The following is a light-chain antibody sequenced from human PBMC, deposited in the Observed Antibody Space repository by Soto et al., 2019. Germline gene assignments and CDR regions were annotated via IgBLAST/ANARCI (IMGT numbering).Light chain of an antibody. J-gene: IGKJ4*01. CDR1: ENIFKY. CDR3: QHYNTRSIA. Sequence: IQMIQSPATLSASVGDRITITCRASENIFKYVAWYQKTSGSAPKLLLYAASDLESGEPSRFSGSGSGTEFSLTIDNLQPNDSATYYCQHYNTRSIAFGGGTKVDVK. V-gene: IGKV1-5*01. CDR2: AAS.